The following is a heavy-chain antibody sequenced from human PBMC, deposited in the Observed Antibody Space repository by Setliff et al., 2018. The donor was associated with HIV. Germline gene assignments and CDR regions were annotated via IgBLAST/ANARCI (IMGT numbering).Heavy chain of an antibody. Sequence: ASVKVSCKASGYAFTGYYLHWVRQAPGQGLEWMGWINPSDGGAKYARNFEGRVTMTRDTSTSTAYMELSRLTSDDTAIYYCTRSTTADWGQGTMVTVSS. J-gene: IGHJ4*02. V-gene: IGHV1-2*02. D-gene: IGHD4-17*01. CDR2: INPSDGGA. CDR3: TRSTTAD. CDR1: GYAFTGYY.